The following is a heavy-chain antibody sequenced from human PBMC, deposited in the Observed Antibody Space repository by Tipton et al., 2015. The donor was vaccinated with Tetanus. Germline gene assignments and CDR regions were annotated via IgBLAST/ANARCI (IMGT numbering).Heavy chain of an antibody. D-gene: IGHD6-13*01. Sequence: SLRLSCVASGFTFDDAWMTWVRQTPGRGLEWVGRIKSKADGGTSDYATPVRGRFIISREDSTNTLSLQMNSLRAEDTAVYYCAKDRAAGGMGEVDYYGQGTLVTVSS. J-gene: IGHJ4*02. CDR1: GFTFDDAW. V-gene: IGHV3-15*01. CDR2: IKSKADGGTS. CDR3: AKDRAAGGMGEVDY.